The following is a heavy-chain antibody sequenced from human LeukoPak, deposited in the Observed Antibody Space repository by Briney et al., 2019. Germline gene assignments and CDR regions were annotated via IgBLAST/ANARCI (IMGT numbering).Heavy chain of an antibody. V-gene: IGHV4-34*01. D-gene: IGHD3-10*01. CDR2: INHSGST. J-gene: IGHJ4*02. CDR1: GGSFSGYY. Sequence: SETLSLTCAVYGGSFSGYYWSWIRQPPGKGLEWIGEINHSGSTNYNPSLKSRVTISVDTSKNQFSLKLSSVTAADTAVYYCARVGSGQNQTVNFDYWGQGTLVTVSS. CDR3: ARVGSGQNQTVNFDY.